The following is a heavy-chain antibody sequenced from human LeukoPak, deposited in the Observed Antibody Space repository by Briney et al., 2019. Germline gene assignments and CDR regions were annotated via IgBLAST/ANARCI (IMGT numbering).Heavy chain of an antibody. J-gene: IGHJ4*02. Sequence: GGSLRLSCAASGFTFDDYAMHWVRQAPGKGLEWVSLISWDGGSTYYADSVKSRFTISRDNSKNSLYLQMNSLRAEDTALYYCAKGAGDSSGYWDYWGQGTLVTVSS. CDR2: ISWDGGST. CDR1: GFTFDDYA. CDR3: AKGAGDSSGYWDY. V-gene: IGHV3-43D*03. D-gene: IGHD3-22*01.